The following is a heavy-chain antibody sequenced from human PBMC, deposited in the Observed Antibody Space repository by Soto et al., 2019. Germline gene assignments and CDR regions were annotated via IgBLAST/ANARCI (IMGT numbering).Heavy chain of an antibody. V-gene: IGHV4-39*07. J-gene: IGHJ4*02. CDR1: GGSISSGGYS. Sequence: XXTLSLTCTVSGGSISSGGYSWSCIRQHPGKGLEWIGEINDSGSTNYNPSLKSRVTISVDTSKNQFSLTLSSMTAAETAVYYCARGRGEGYCSSTSCYGYWGQGTLVTVS. D-gene: IGHD2-2*01. CDR2: INDSGST. CDR3: ARGRGEGYCSSTSCYGY.